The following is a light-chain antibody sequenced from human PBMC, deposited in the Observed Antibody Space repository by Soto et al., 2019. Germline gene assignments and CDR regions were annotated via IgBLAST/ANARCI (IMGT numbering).Light chain of an antibody. V-gene: IGLV2-14*01. Sequence: QSVLAQPPSASGSPGQSVTITCTGTNSDVGTYNYVSWYQQHPGKAPKLMIYEVSNRPSGVSNRFSGSKSGNTASLTISGLQAEDEADYYCSSYTSSSTWVFGGGTKLTVL. CDR1: NSDVGTYNY. J-gene: IGLJ3*02. CDR2: EVS. CDR3: SSYTSSSTWV.